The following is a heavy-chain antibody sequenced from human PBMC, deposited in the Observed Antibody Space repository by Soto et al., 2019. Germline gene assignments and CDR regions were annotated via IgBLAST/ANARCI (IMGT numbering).Heavy chain of an antibody. D-gene: IGHD3-22*01. CDR1: GGSFSNYA. CDR2: IILPFGTP. CDR3: ARGPDYEGYFDY. J-gene: IGHJ4*02. V-gene: IGHV1-69*12. Sequence: QVRLVQSGAEVKKPGSSVNVSCKASGGSFSNYALSWVRQAPGQGLEWMGVIILPFGTPNYAQKFQGTVTITADESTTTVYMEVSGLRSEDTAVYYCARGPDYEGYFDYWGRGTLVTVSS.